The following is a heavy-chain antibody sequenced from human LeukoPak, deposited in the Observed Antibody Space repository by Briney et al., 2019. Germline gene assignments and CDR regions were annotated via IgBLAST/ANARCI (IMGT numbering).Heavy chain of an antibody. CDR3: ASVYED. Sequence: HPGGSLRLSCAASGFTFSSYAMHWVRRAPGKGLEWVAVISYDGSNKYYADSVKGRFTISRDNSKNTLYLQMNSLRAEDTAVYYCASVYEDWGQGTLVTVSS. J-gene: IGHJ4*02. D-gene: IGHD2/OR15-2a*01. CDR1: GFTFSSYA. CDR2: ISYDGSNK. V-gene: IGHV3-30-3*01.